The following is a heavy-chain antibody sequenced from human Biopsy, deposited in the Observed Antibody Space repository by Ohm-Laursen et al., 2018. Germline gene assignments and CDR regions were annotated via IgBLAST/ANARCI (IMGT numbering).Heavy chain of an antibody. CDR3: ARGDYFDSNGYFWFDP. D-gene: IGHD3-22*01. CDR1: GGSISSGGSY. V-gene: IGHV4-31*01. Sequence: SQTLSLTCTVSGGSISSGGSYWGWIRQRPGKGLEWIGHIFNSANTYYNPSLKNLITISGDTSKNQFSLKLNSVTAADTAVYYCARGDYFDSNGYFWFDPWGQGTLVTVSS. J-gene: IGHJ5*02. CDR2: IFNSANT.